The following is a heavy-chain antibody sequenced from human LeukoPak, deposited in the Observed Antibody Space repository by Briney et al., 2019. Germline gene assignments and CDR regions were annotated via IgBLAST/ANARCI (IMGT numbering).Heavy chain of an antibody. CDR3: ARDLSGITGYTYGRGIDY. Sequence: GGSLRLSCAASGFTFSSYSMNWVRQAPGKGLEWVSSISSSSSYIYYADSVKGRFTISRDNAKNSLFLQMNSLRAEDTAVYYCARDLSGITGYTYGRGIDYWGQGTLVTVSS. D-gene: IGHD5-18*01. V-gene: IGHV3-21*01. J-gene: IGHJ4*02. CDR1: GFTFSSYS. CDR2: ISSSSSYI.